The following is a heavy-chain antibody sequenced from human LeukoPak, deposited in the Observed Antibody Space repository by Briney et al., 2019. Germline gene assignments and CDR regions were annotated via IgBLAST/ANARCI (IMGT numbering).Heavy chain of an antibody. D-gene: IGHD5-12*01. J-gene: IGHJ4*02. V-gene: IGHV4-38-2*02. CDR3: ARDGDIVATPIDY. CDR2: IYHSGST. Sequence: SETLSLTCAVSGYSISSGYYWGWIRQPPGKGLEWIGSIYHSGSTYYNPSLKSRVTISVDTSKNQFSLKLSSVTAADTAVYYCARDGDIVATPIDYWGQGTRVTVSS. CDR1: GYSISSGYY.